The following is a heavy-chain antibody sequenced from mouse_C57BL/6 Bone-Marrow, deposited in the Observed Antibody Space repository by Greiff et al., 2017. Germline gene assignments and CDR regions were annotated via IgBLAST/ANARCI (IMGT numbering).Heavy chain of an antibody. J-gene: IGHJ4*01. V-gene: IGHV1-64*01. CDR3: AREGCYYAMDD. Sequence: QVQLQQPGAELVKPGASVKLSCKASGYNFTSYWMHWVKQRPGQGLAWIRMIHPNSGSTNYNEKFKSKATLTVDQSSSTAYMQLSSLTSENAAVYCCAREGCYYAMDDWGQGTSVTVAS. CDR2: IHPNSGST. CDR1: GYNFTSYW.